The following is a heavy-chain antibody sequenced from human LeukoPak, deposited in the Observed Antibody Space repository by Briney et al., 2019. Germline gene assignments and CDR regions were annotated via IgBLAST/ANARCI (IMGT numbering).Heavy chain of an antibody. CDR1: GFTFDDYA. CDR3: ALGYSYGFANY. V-gene: IGHV3-9*01. J-gene: IGHJ4*02. CDR2: ISWNSGSI. D-gene: IGHD5-18*01. Sequence: PGGSLRLPCAASGFTFDDYAMHWVRQAPGKGLEWVSGISWNSGSIGYADSVKGRFTISRDNAKNSLYLQMNSLRAEDTALYYCALGYSYGFANYWGQGTLVTVSS.